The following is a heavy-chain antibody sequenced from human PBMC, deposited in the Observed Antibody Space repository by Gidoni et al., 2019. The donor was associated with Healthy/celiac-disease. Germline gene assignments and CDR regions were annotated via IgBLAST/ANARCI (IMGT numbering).Heavy chain of an antibody. CDR2: INHIGST. J-gene: IGHJ5*02. CDR1: GGSFSGYS. CDR3: ARGDIVVVVAAASRHIKTMNWFDP. D-gene: IGHD2-15*01. Sequence: QVQLQQWGAGLLKPSETLSLTCAVYGGSFSGYSWSWIRPPPGKGLEWIGEINHIGSTNYNPSLKSRVTISVDTSKNQFSLKLSSVTAADTAVYYCARGDIVVVVAAASRHIKTMNWFDPWGQGTLVTVSS. V-gene: IGHV4-34*01.